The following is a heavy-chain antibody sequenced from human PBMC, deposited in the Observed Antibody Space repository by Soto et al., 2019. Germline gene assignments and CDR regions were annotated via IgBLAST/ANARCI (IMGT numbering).Heavy chain of an antibody. D-gene: IGHD3-22*01. CDR3: ARDASSGYYGDFDY. CDR1: GYTFTSYG. V-gene: IGHV1-18*04. Sequence: ASVKVSCKASGYTFTSYGISWVRQAPGQGPEWMGWISAYNGNTNYAQKLQGRVTMTTDTSTSTAYMELRSLRSDDTAVYYCARDASSGYYGDFDYWGQGTMVTVYS. J-gene: IGHJ4*02. CDR2: ISAYNGNT.